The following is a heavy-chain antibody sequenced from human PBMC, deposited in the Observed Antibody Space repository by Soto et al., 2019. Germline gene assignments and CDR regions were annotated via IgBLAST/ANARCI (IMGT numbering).Heavy chain of an antibody. CDR2: ISAYNGNT. CDR3: ARDGGPNETGGMDV. CDR1: GYTFTSYG. V-gene: IGHV1-18*01. Sequence: QVQLVQSGAEVKKPGASVTVSCKASGYTFTSYGISWVLQAPGQVREWMGWISAYNGNTNYAQKLQGRVTMTTDTSNRTAYMELRSLRSDDKAVYYCARDGGPNETGGMDVWGQGPTVTVSS. J-gene: IGHJ6*02. D-gene: IGHD3-16*01.